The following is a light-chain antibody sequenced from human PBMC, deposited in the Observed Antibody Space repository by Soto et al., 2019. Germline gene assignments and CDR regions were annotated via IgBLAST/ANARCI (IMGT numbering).Light chain of an antibody. Sequence: DIQMTQSPSSLSASVGDRGTITCRASQSISNNLNWYQQKPGKAPRLLIYAASSLQSGVTSRFSGSGSGTDFTLVINSLQPEDFTTYYCQQSYRTPLTFGGGTKVEIK. CDR3: QQSYRTPLT. CDR2: AAS. V-gene: IGKV1-39*01. CDR1: QSISNN. J-gene: IGKJ4*01.